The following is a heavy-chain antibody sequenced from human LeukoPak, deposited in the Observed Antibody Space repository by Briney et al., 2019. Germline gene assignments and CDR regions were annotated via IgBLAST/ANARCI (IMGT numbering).Heavy chain of an antibody. D-gene: IGHD4-11*01. CDR3: AKGGTVVASTHY. V-gene: IGHV3-23*01. Sequence: GRSLRLSCAASGFTFSSYVLSWVRQAPGKGLEWVSAISGSGGSTYYADSVKGRFTISRDNSKNTLYLQMNSLRAEDTAVYYCAKGGTVVASTHYWGQGTLVTVSX. J-gene: IGHJ4*02. CDR1: GFTFSSYV. CDR2: ISGSGGST.